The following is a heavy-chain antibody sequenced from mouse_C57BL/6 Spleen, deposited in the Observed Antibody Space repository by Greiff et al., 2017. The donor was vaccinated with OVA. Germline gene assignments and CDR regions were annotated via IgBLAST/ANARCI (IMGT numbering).Heavy chain of an antibody. V-gene: IGHV1-62-2*01. CDR3: ARHERVYYEYDGGYFDY. Sequence: QVQLQQSGAELVKPGASVKLSCKASGYTFTEYTIHWVKQRSGQGLEWIGWFYPGSGSIKYNEKFKDKATLTADKSSSTVYMELSRLTSEDSAVYFCARHERVYYEYDGGYFDYWGQGTTLTVSS. CDR2: FYPGSGSI. CDR1: GYTFTEYT. J-gene: IGHJ2*01. D-gene: IGHD2-4*01.